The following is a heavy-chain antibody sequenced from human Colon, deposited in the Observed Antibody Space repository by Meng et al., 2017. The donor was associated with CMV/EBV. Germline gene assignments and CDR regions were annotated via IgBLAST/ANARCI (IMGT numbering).Heavy chain of an antibody. CDR2: INLWNGNI. CDR1: GYTFNKHG. J-gene: IGHJ4*02. Sequence: ASVKVSCKASGYTFNKHGINWVRQAPGQGLEWMGWINLWNGNIEYAQKFQGRITLTTDESTSTVYMELRGLTSDDTAVYYCARDLFSPGGNSCFDYWGQGTVVTVSS. V-gene: IGHV1-18*01. CDR3: ARDLFSPGGNSCFDY. D-gene: IGHD3-16*01.